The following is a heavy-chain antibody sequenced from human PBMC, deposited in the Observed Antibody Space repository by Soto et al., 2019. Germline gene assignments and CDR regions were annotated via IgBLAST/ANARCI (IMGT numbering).Heavy chain of an antibody. V-gene: IGHV2-5*02. Sequence: QITLKESGPTLVKPTQTLTLTCTFSGFSLSTNGVGVGWIRQPLGKALEWLAFIYWDDNKSYSPYLKSRLTITQDTTKNHVVLTMTNMNPVDTATYYCARSFPTVDDAFDIGGKGTVVTVSS. J-gene: IGHJ3*02. D-gene: IGHD4-17*01. CDR1: GFSLSTNGVG. CDR3: ARSFPTVDDAFDI. CDR2: IYWDDNK.